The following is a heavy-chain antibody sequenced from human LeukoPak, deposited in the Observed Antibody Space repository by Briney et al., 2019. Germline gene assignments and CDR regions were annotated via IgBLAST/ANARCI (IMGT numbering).Heavy chain of an antibody. CDR2: IIPIFGTA. D-gene: IGHD6-19*01. V-gene: IGHV1-69*13. Sequence: SVKVSCKASGYTFTSYAISWVRQAPGQGLGWMGGIIPIFGTANYAQKFQGRVTITPDESTSTAYMELSSLRSEDTAVYYCARMRSSGWYFDYWGQGTLVTVSS. CDR3: ARMRSSGWYFDY. CDR1: GYTFTSYA. J-gene: IGHJ4*02.